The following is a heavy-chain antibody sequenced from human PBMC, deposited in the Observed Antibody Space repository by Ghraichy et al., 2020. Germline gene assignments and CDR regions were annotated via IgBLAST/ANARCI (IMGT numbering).Heavy chain of an antibody. V-gene: IGHV3-7*01. CDR1: GFPFSTYW. CDR3: AGWGSSNY. D-gene: IGHD3-16*01. J-gene: IGHJ4*02. CDR2: IDPDGGAK. Sequence: LTCAASGFPFSTYWMNWVRQTPGKGLEWVANIDPDGGAKSYVDSVKGRCTVSRDNTKNSLFLRLNSLRVEDAAVYYCAGWGSSNYWGQGALVTVSS.